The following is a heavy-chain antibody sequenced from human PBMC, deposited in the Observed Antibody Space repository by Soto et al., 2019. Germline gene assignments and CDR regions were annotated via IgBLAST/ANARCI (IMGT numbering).Heavy chain of an antibody. D-gene: IGHD6-6*01. CDR3: ASLVAAPSSFSSYYYGMDV. CDR1: GFTFRSYT. Sequence: ESGGGLLKPGGSLRLSCAASGFTFRSYTMDWVRQAPGKGLEWVSSISSSSSDIYYADSVKGRFTVSRDNAKNSLYLQMNSLRAEDTAVYYCASLVAAPSSFSSYYYGMDVWGQGTTVTVSS. J-gene: IGHJ6*02. CDR2: ISSSSSDI. V-gene: IGHV3-21*01.